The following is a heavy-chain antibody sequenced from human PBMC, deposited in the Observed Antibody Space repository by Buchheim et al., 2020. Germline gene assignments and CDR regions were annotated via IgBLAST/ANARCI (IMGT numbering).Heavy chain of an antibody. CDR2: ISGSGGST. CDR3: AKHRCSSTSCFGTYFDY. CDR1: GFTFSSYA. V-gene: IGHV3-23*04. D-gene: IGHD2-2*01. J-gene: IGHJ4*02. Sequence: EVQLVESGGGLVQPGGSLRLSCAASGFTFSSYAMSWVRQAPGKGLEWVSAISGSGGSTYYADSVKGRFTIPRDYSKNTPYPQMNSLGAEDTAVYYCAKHRCSSTSCFGTYFDYWGQGTL.